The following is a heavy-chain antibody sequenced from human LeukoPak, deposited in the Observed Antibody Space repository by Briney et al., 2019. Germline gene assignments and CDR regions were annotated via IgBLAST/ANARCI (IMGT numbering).Heavy chain of an antibody. CDR2: ISTTSTYT. Sequence: GGSLRLSCAASGFTFSDYYMSYIRQAPGKGLEWVSYISTTSTYTDYADSVRDRFTISRDNAKNLLYLQMNSLRPEDTAVYYCARDWYCSSSICYTDRNWFDPWGQGTLVTVSS. J-gene: IGHJ5*02. CDR1: GFTFSDYY. D-gene: IGHD2-2*02. CDR3: ARDWYCSSSICYTDRNWFDP. V-gene: IGHV3-11*05.